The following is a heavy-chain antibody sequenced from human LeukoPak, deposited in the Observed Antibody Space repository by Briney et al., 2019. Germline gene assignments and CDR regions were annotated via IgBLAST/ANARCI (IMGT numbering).Heavy chain of an antibody. CDR2: ISGSGGST. V-gene: IGHV3-23*01. D-gene: IGHD5-18*01. J-gene: IGHJ4*02. Sequence: GGSLRLSCAASGFTFSSYAMSWVRQAPGKGLEWASAISGSGGSTYYADSVKGRFTISRDNSKNTLYLQMNSLRAEDTAVYYCARRELWLGGVDYWGQGTLVTVSS. CDR1: GFTFSSYA. CDR3: ARRELWLGGVDY.